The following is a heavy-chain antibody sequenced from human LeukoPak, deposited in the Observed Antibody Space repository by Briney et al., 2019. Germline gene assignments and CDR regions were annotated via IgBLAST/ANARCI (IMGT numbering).Heavy chain of an antibody. CDR2: INPNSGGT. CDR1: GYTFTGYY. Sequence: ASVKVSCKASGYTFTGYYMHWVRQAPGQGLEWMGWINPNSGGTNYAQKFQGRVTMTRDTSISTAYMELSRLRSDDTAVYYCASSGTIFGVVSHFDYWGQGTLVTVSS. V-gene: IGHV1-2*02. J-gene: IGHJ4*02. D-gene: IGHD3-3*01. CDR3: ASSGTIFGVVSHFDY.